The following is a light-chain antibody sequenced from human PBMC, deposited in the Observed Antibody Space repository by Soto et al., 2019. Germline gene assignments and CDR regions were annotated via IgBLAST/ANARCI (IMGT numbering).Light chain of an antibody. CDR1: SSNIGSNT. CDR3: AAWDDSLSGPHWV. V-gene: IGLV1-44*01. J-gene: IGLJ3*02. CDR2: SND. Sequence: QAVLTQPPSASGTPGQRVTISCSGSSSNIGSNTVNWYQQVPGTAPKLLIYSNDQRPSGVPDRFSGSKSGTSASLAISGLQSEDEADYYCAAWDDSLSGPHWVFGGGTKLTVL.